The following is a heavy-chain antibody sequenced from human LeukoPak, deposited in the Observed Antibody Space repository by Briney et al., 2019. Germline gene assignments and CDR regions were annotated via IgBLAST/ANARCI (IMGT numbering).Heavy chain of an antibody. CDR2: ISYDGSNK. Sequence: GRSLRLSCAASGFTFSSYAMHWVRQAPGKGLEWVAVISYDGSNKYYADSEKGRFTISRDNSKNTLYLQMNSLRAEDTAVYYCARAAGLVRGVIVYWGQGTLVTVSS. CDR1: GFTFSSYA. CDR3: ARAAGLVRGVIVY. J-gene: IGHJ4*02. V-gene: IGHV3-30*04. D-gene: IGHD3-10*01.